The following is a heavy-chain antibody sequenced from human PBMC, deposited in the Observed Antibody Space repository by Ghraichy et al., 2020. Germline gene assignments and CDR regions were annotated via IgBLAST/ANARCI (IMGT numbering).Heavy chain of an antibody. CDR3: AKDTYDFWSGYQRYYFDY. D-gene: IGHD3-3*01. V-gene: IGHV3-23*01. CDR2: ISGSGGST. Sequence: GGSLRLSCAASGFTFSSYAMSWVRQAPGKGLEWVSAISGSGGSTYYADSVKGRFTISRDNSKNTLYLQMNSLRAEDTAVYYCAKDTYDFWSGYQRYYFDYWGQGTLVTVSS. J-gene: IGHJ4*02. CDR1: GFTFSSYA.